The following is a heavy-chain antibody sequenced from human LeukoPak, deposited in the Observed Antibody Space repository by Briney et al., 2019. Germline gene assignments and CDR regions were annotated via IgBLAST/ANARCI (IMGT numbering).Heavy chain of an antibody. CDR1: GYTFTGYY. CDR3: ARDLLMITFGGVIAIPHYYYYCMDV. J-gene: IGHJ6*03. V-gene: IGHV1-2*02. Sequence: EASVKVSCKASGYTFTGYYMHWVRQAPGQGLEWMGWINPNSGGTNYAQKFQGRVTMTRDTSISTAYMELSRLRSDDTAVYYCARDLLMITFGGVIAIPHYYYYCMDVWGKGTTVTVSS. D-gene: IGHD3-16*02. CDR2: INPNSGGT.